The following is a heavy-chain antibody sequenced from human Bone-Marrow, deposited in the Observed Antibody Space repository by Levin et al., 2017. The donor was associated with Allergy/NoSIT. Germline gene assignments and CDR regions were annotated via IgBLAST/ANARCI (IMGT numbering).Heavy chain of an antibody. CDR2: ISWDGGNL. CDR3: WGYCSGGSGYSGLNRVAAYETDV. J-gene: IGHJ6*02. CDR1: GFTFDDYG. Sequence: PGGSLRLSCAASGFTFDDYGMHWVRQAPGKGLEWVSGISWDGGNLGYAYSVKGRFTISRDNANNSLSLQMNSLRPEDTALYYCWGYCSGGSGYSGLNRVAAYETDVWGQGITVTVSS. V-gene: IGHV3-9*01. D-gene: IGHD2-15*01.